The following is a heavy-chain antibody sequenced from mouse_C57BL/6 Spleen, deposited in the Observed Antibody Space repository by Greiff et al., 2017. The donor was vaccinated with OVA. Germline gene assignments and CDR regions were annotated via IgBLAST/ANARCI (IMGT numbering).Heavy chain of an antibody. Sequence: EVQLQESGGGLVQPGGSLKLSCAASGFTFSDYYMYWVRQTPEKRLEWVAYISNGGGSTYYPDTVKGRFTISRDNAKNTLYLQMSRLKSEDTAMYYCARQYDYVFDVWGTGTTVTVSS. V-gene: IGHV5-12*01. J-gene: IGHJ1*03. CDR3: ARQYDYVFDV. CDR2: ISNGGGST. CDR1: GFTFSDYY. D-gene: IGHD2-4*01.